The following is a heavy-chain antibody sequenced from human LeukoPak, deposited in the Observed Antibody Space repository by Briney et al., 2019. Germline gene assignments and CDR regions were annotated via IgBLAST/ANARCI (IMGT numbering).Heavy chain of an antibody. CDR2: IYKSGGT. D-gene: IGHD1-26*01. J-gene: IGHJ5*02. V-gene: IGHV4-59*01. CDR1: GGSISSYY. Sequence: ASETLSLTCTVSGGSISSYYWSWLRQPPGKGLEWLGYIYKSGGTNYNPSLKSRVTISVDTSKNQFSLKLRSVTAADTAVYCARDPSGSFFNWFDPWGQGTLVTVSS. CDR3: ARDPSGSFFNWFDP.